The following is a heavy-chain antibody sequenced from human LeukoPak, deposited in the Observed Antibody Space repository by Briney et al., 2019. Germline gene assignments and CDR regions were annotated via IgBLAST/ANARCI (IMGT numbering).Heavy chain of an antibody. J-gene: IGHJ4*02. Sequence: SETLSLTCTVSGGSISSNNWWGWVRQPPGKGLEWIGEIYHSGSPNYDPSLKSRVTISVDKSRNHFSLNLSSVTAADTAVYYCARVNINNWHSCDYWGQGTLVTVSS. CDR3: ARVNINNWHSCDY. V-gene: IGHV4-4*02. CDR1: GGSISSNNW. D-gene: IGHD1-1*01. CDR2: IYHSGSP.